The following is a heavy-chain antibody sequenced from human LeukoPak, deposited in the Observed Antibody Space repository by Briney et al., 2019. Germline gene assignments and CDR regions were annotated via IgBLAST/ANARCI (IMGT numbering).Heavy chain of an antibody. CDR3: AREESGGSGSSFDY. Sequence: SESLSLTCTVSGGSISSGGYYWSWIRQPPGKGLEWIGYIYHSGSTYYNPSLKSRVTISVDTSKNQFSLKLSSVTAADTAVYYCAREESGGSGSSFDYWGQGTLVTVSS. J-gene: IGHJ4*02. CDR1: GGSISSGGYY. V-gene: IGHV4-30-2*01. D-gene: IGHD3-10*01. CDR2: IYHSGST.